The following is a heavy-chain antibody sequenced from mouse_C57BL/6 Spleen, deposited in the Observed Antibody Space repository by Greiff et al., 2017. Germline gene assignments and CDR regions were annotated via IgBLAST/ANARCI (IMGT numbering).Heavy chain of an antibody. CDR2: IRSKSNNYAT. CDR3: VRHRDYDWYFDV. J-gene: IGHJ1*03. D-gene: IGHD2-4*01. Sequence: EVKVVESGGGLVQPKGSLKLSCAASGFSFNTYAMNWVRQAPGKGLEWVARIRSKSNNYATYYADSVKDRFTISRDDSESVLYLQMNNLKTEDTAMYYCVRHRDYDWYFDVWGTGTTVTVSS. V-gene: IGHV10-1*01. CDR1: GFSFNTYA.